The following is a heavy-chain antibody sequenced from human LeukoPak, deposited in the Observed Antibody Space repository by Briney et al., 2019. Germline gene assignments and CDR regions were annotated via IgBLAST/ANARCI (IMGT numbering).Heavy chain of an antibody. Sequence: SVKVSCKASRGTFSSYTISWVRQAPGQGLEWMGGIIPIFGTANYAQKFQGRVTITADESTSTAYMELSSLRSEDTAVYYCARDPYNGGYGDSYYYYMDVWGKGTTVTISS. CDR2: IIPIFGTA. D-gene: IGHD1-26*01. J-gene: IGHJ6*03. V-gene: IGHV1-69*01. CDR1: RGTFSSYT. CDR3: ARDPYNGGYGDSYYYYMDV.